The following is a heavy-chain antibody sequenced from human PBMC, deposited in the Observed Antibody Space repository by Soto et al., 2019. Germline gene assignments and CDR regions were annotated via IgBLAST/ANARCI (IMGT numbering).Heavy chain of an antibody. CDR1: GFTFSNYA. CDR2: ITSDGDST. Sequence: GGSLRLSCSVSGFTFSNYAMHWVRQAPGKGLEYVSGITSDGDSTWHADSVKDRFTISRDNSKNTLFLQMSSLRGEDTAIYYCVKGNQLLLYYFEFWGPGTLVTVS. V-gene: IGHV3-64D*06. D-gene: IGHD2-15*01. CDR3: VKGNQLLLYYFEF. J-gene: IGHJ4*01.